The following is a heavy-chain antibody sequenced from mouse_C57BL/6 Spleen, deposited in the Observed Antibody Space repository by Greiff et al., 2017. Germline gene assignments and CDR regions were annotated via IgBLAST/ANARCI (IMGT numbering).Heavy chain of an antibody. D-gene: IGHD1-1*01. J-gene: IGHJ1*03. V-gene: IGHV1-18*01. CDR3: ARGILLLSRYWYFDV. CDR1: GYTFTDYN. CDR2: INPNNGGT. Sequence: EVQGVESGPELVKPGASVKIPCKASGYTFTDYNMDWVKQSHGKSLEWIGDINPNNGGTIYNQKFKGKATLTVDKSSSTAYMELRSLTSEDTAVYYCARGILLLSRYWYFDVWGTGTTVTVSS.